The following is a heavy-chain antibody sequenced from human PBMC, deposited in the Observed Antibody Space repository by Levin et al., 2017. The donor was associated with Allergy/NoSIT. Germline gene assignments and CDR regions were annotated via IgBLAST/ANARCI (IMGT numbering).Heavy chain of an antibody. CDR1: GFTFSRCG. Sequence: PGGSLRLSCAASGFTFSRCGMHWVRQAPGKGLEWVAVMAYDEKNEFYADSVKGRFTISRDNSKNTLYLQMNSLRAEDTAVYYCAKEGGTGYTTSSFYDYWGQGTLVTVSS. CDR3: AKEGGTGYTTSSFYDY. D-gene: IGHD6-6*01. CDR2: MAYDEKNE. V-gene: IGHV3-30*18. J-gene: IGHJ4*02.